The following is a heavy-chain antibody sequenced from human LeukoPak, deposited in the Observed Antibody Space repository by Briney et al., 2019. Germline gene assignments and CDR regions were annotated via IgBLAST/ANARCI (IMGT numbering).Heavy chain of an antibody. CDR1: RFTFSTYW. Sequence: GGSLRLSCAASRFTFSTYWMHWVRQAPGKGLVWVSRINSDGSSTGYADSVKGRFTISRDNAKNTLYLQMNSLRAEDTAVYYCARGYDFWSGYYHDYWGQGTLVTVSS. CDR2: INSDGSST. J-gene: IGHJ4*02. V-gene: IGHV3-74*01. CDR3: ARGYDFWSGYYHDY. D-gene: IGHD3/OR15-3a*01.